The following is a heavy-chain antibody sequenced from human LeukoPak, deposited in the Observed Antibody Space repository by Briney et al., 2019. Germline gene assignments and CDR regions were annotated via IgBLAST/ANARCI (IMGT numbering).Heavy chain of an antibody. D-gene: IGHD1-1*01. CDR3: ARELHVERDDY. CDR2: ISANDGKI. Sequence: ASVKLSCKASGFVFTGYGFTWVRQAPGQGLEWLGWISANDGKIHYSERHPGRVTMSTDTVTSTVYMKLRSLRSDDTAVYYCARELHVERDDYWGQGTLVTVSS. J-gene: IGHJ4*02. CDR1: GFVFTGYG. V-gene: IGHV1-18*01.